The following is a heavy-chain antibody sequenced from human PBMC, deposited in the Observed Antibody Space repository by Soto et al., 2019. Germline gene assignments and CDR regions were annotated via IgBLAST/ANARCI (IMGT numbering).Heavy chain of an antibody. CDR2: IYYSGST. J-gene: IGHJ6*03. Sequence: SETLSLTCTVSSGSISSSSYYWGWIRQPPGKGLEWIGSIYYSGSTYYNQSLKSRVTISVDTSKNQFSLKLSSVTAADTAVYYCARHGYYYYYMDVWGKGTTVTVSS. CDR3: ARHGYYYYYMDV. V-gene: IGHV4-39*01. CDR1: SGSISSSSYY.